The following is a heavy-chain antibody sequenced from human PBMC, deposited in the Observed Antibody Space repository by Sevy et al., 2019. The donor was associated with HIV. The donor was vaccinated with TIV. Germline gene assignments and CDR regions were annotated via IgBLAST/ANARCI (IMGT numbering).Heavy chain of an antibody. V-gene: IGHV3-30*04. D-gene: IGHD3-16*01. CDR2: ISYDARNTK. J-gene: IGHJ4*02. CDR3: ARDKGEILSSAFDY. Sequence: GGSLRLSCAASGFTFSDFRMHWVRQAPGKGLEWVAVISYDARNTKYNPDSVKGRFTISRDNSKNTLYLQINSLRPEDTAIYYGARDKGEILSSAFDYWGQGTLVTVSS. CDR1: GFTFSDFR.